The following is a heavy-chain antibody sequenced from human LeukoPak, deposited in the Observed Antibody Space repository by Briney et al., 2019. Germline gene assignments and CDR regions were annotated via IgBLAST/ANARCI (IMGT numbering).Heavy chain of an antibody. Sequence: GASVKVSCKASGYTFTGYYMHWVRQAPGQGLEWMGWINPNSGGTNYAQKFQGRVTMTRDTSISTAYMELSRLRADDTAVYYCARQVVAATLLDYWGQGTLVTVSS. CDR3: ARQVVAATLLDY. CDR2: INPNSGGT. V-gene: IGHV1-2*02. J-gene: IGHJ4*02. D-gene: IGHD2-15*01. CDR1: GYTFTGYY.